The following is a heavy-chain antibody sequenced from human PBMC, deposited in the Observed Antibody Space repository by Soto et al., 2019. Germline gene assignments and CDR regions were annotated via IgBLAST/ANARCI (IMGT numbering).Heavy chain of an antibody. CDR2: MNPNSGNT. CDR1: GYTFTSYD. CDR3: ASSRYDYIWGSYLFDY. Sequence: QVQLVQSGAEVKKPGASVKVSCKASGYTFTSYDINWVRQATGQGLEWMGWMNPNSGNTGYAQKFQGRVTMTRNTSISTADMELSSLRSEDTAVYYCASSRYDYIWGSYLFDYWGQGTLVTVSS. V-gene: IGHV1-8*01. D-gene: IGHD3-16*02. J-gene: IGHJ4*02.